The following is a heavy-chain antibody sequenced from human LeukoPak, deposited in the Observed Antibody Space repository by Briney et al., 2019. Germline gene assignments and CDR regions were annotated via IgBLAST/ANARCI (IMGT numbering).Heavy chain of an antibody. J-gene: IGHJ6*03. Sequence: ASVTVSCKVSGYTLTELSMHWVRQAPGKGLEWMGGFDPEDGETIYAQRFQGRVTMTEDTSTDTAYMELSSLRSEDTAVYYCATGRTRTPYSSSWYRYYYYMDVWGKGTTVTVSS. CDR2: FDPEDGET. CDR3: ATGRTRTPYSSSWYRYYYYMDV. D-gene: IGHD6-13*01. CDR1: GYTLTELS. V-gene: IGHV1-24*01.